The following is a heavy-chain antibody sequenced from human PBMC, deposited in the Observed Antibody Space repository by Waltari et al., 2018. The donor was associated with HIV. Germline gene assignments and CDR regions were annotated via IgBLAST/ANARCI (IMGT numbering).Heavy chain of an antibody. V-gene: IGHV3-53*02. D-gene: IGHD1-1*01. CDR2: ISSSGST. Sequence: EAQVVETGGTLLRTGWSLRLSCSAPGFTVSSRFMSWVRTSPGKGLKWVSVISSSGSTYYADSVKGRFTISRDSSKNTLYLQINSLRAEDTAVYYCASTTLKFDYWGQGTLVTVSS. J-gene: IGHJ4*02. CDR1: GFTVSSRF. CDR3: ASTTLKFDY.